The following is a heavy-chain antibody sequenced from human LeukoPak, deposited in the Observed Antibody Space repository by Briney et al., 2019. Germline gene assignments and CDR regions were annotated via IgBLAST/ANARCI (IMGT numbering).Heavy chain of an antibody. CDR2: INSDGSST. D-gene: IGHD5-18*01. CDR3: ARGWGSDTAMAQFDY. CDR1: GFTFSSYW. J-gene: IGHJ4*02. Sequence: GGSLRLSCAASGFTFSSYWMHWVRQAPGKGLVWVSHINSDGSSTTYADSVKGRFTISRDNAKNTLYLQMNSLTAEDTAVYYCARGWGSDTAMAQFDYWGQGTLVTVSS. V-gene: IGHV3-74*01.